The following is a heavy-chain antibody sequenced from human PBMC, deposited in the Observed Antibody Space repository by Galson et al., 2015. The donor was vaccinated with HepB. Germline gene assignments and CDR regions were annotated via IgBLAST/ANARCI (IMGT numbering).Heavy chain of an antibody. CDR1: GYTLTELS. D-gene: IGHD5-18*01. CDR2: FDPEDGET. Sequence: SVKVSCKVSGYTLTELSMHWVRQAPGKGLEWMGGFDPEDGETIYAQKFQGGVTMTEDTSTDTAYMELSSLRSEDTAVYYCATLGGYSYGYDYWGQGTLVTVSS. J-gene: IGHJ4*02. CDR3: ATLGGYSYGYDY. V-gene: IGHV1-24*01.